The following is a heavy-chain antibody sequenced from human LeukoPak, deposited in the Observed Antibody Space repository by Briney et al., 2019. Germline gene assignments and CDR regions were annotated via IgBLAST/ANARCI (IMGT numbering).Heavy chain of an antibody. CDR2: INPNSGGT. Sequence: GASVKVSCKASGYTFTGYYMHWVRQAPGQGLEWMGWINPNSGGTNYAQKFQGWVTMTRDTSISTAYMELSRLRSDDTAVYYCAKDVLRSLYDNSGYFDYWGQETLVTVSS. J-gene: IGHJ4*02. V-gene: IGHV1-2*04. CDR3: AKDVLRSLYDNSGYFDY. CDR1: GYTFTGYY. D-gene: IGHD3-22*01.